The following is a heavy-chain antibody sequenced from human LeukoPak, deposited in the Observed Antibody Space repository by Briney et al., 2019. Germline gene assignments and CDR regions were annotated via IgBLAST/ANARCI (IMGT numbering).Heavy chain of an antibody. J-gene: IGHJ5*02. D-gene: IGHD3-3*01. Sequence: PSETLSLTCAVSGYYIRSGYLWGWIRQPPRKGLKWLGSIYYSGTTYYNPSLKSRVTLSVDTSKNHFSLKLSSVTAADTAVYYCASANFSPFYDFWSGYNGFSKWFDPWGQGTLVTVSS. CDR1: GYYIRSGYL. CDR3: ASANFSPFYDFWSGYNGFSKWFDP. CDR2: IYYSGTT. V-gene: IGHV4-38-2*01.